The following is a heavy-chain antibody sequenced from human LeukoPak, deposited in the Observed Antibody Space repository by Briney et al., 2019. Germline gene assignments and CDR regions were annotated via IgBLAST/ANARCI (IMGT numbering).Heavy chain of an antibody. J-gene: IGHJ4*02. Sequence: GGDLRLSCPASVFIFSSYAMHWVRQAPGKGLEWVAVVSYDGSNTLYADSVKGRFTISRDNSRNTLYVQMDNLRVEDTAVYYCAREAEQWLVPGYWGQGTLVSVSS. CDR1: VFIFSSYA. D-gene: IGHD6-19*01. CDR3: AREAEQWLVPGY. CDR2: VSYDGSNT. V-gene: IGHV3-30*04.